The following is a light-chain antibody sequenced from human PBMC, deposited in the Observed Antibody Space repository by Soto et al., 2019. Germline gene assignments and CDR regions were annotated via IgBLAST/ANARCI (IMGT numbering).Light chain of an antibody. J-gene: IGKJ1*01. CDR1: QYINTR. Sequence: EIVLTHSPATLSSFPGDRVTLSCMASQYINTRLAWYQHRPGQAPRLLIYQTSIRAAGIPARFSASGSGTDCTLTISDVQPEDVALYYCHQRQSWPRTFGQGTKVDI. CDR2: QTS. CDR3: HQRQSWPRT. V-gene: IGKV3-11*01.